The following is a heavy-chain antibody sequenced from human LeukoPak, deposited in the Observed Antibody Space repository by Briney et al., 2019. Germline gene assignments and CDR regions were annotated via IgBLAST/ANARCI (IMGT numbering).Heavy chain of an antibody. CDR1: GDSISSGSYY. Sequence: PSETLSLTCSVSGDSISSGSYYWGWIRQPPGKGLEWIGIIYYIGSTYYNPSLKSRVTISVDTSKNQFSLKLSSVTAADTAVYYRARLTYNWNSIDYWGQGTLVTVPS. V-gene: IGHV4-39*01. D-gene: IGHD1-7*01. CDR2: IYYIGST. CDR3: ARLTYNWNSIDY. J-gene: IGHJ4*02.